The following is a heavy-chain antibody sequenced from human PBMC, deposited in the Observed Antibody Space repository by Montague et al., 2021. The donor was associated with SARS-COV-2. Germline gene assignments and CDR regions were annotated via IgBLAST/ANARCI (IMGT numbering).Heavy chain of an antibody. V-gene: IGHV3-53*01. CDR1: GFTFSSYA. CDR2: IYSGGST. CDR3: ARGGHSSSWYYYYGMDV. J-gene: IGHJ6*02. D-gene: IGHD6-13*01. Sequence: SLRLSCAASGFTFSSYAMHWVRQAPGKGLEWVSVIYSGGSTYYADSVKGRFTISRDNSKNTLYLQMNSLRAEDTAVYYCARGGHSSSWYYYYGMDVWGQGTTVTVSS.